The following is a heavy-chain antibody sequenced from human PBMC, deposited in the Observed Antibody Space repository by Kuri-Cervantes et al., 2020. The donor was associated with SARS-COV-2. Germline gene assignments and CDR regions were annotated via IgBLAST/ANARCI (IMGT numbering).Heavy chain of an antibody. V-gene: IGHV1-2*04. CDR2: INPNSGCT. CDR3: ARGGKHHHILRFLEPVHFDS. J-gene: IGHJ4*02. Sequence: ASVKVSCKASGYTFTGYYRHWVRQAPGQGLAWMGWINPNSGCTNYAQRYQGWVTMTRDTSTRTAYMELSRQKSDDTAVYFCARGGKHHHILRFLEPVHFDSWARKPWSPSPQ. CDR1: GYTFTGYY. D-gene: IGHD3-3*01.